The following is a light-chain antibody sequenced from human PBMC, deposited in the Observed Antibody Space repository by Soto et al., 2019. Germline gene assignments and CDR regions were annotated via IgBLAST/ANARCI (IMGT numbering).Light chain of an antibody. Sequence: EIVMAQSPATLSVSPGERATLSCRASQSVSSNLAWYQQQPGQAPRLLIYGASTRATGFPSRFRGSGAGTEFPLTISSLASEDFAVYYCQQYNNWPLTFGGGTKVDIK. CDR3: QQYNNWPLT. CDR1: QSVSSN. V-gene: IGKV3-15*01. J-gene: IGKJ4*01. CDR2: GAS.